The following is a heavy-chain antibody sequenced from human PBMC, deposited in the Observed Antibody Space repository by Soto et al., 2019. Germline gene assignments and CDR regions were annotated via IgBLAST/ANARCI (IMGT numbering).Heavy chain of an antibody. CDR1: GGPFSRGGYY. CDR2: IFYTGST. CDR3: ARGSNDTDY. J-gene: IGHJ4*02. Sequence: SETLTLTCTVSGGPFSRGGYYWSWIRQHPGKGLECIGYIFYTGSTYYNPTLKSRVTMSVDTSKRQFSLKLISVTAADTAVYYCARGSNDTDYWGQGTLVTVSS. D-gene: IGHD1-1*01. V-gene: IGHV4-31*03.